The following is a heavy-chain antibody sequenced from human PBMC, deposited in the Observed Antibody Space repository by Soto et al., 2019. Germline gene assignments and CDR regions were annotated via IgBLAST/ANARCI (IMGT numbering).Heavy chain of an antibody. J-gene: IGHJ4*02. CDR3: ARTSPVAGGFDY. CDR1: GGSTSNYY. V-gene: IGHV4-59*01. D-gene: IGHD6-19*01. CDR2: IYYTT. Sequence: SETLSLTCTVSGGSTSNYYWSWIRQAPGKGLKWIGYIYYTTNYNPSLKSQVTISADTSKNQISLKLTSVTAADTAVYYCARTSPVAGGFDYWGQGTLVTVS.